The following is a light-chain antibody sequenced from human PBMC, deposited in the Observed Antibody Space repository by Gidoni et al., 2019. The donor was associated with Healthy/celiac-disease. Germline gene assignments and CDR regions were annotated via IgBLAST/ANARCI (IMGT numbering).Light chain of an antibody. CDR1: QSISSW. V-gene: IGKV1-5*03. J-gene: IGKJ1*01. Sequence: DIQMTQSPSTLSASVGDRVTITCRASQSISSWLAWYQQKPRKAPKLLTYKASSLESGVTSRFSGSGSGTEFTLTISSLQPDDFATYYCQQYNSYWTFGQGTKVEIK. CDR2: KAS. CDR3: QQYNSYWT.